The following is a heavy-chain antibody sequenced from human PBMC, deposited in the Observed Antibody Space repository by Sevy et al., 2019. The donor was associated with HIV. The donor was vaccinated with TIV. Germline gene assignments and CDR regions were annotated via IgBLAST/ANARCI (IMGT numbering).Heavy chain of an antibody. D-gene: IGHD1-26*01. CDR2: IYYNVRI. CDR1: GGSVTSDTYY. V-gene: IGHV4-61*01. CDR3: TRLGGLTDYGMDV. Sequence: SETLSLTCTVSGGSVTSDTYYWTWIRQPPGKGLEFIGYIYYNVRINYNPSLKSRVTISVETSKNQFSLKLTSVTAADTAVYYCTRLGGLTDYGMDVWGQGTTVTVSS. J-gene: IGHJ6*02.